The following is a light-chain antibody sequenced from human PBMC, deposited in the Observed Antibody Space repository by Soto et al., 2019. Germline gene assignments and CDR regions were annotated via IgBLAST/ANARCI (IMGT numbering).Light chain of an antibody. J-gene: IGKJ5*01. CDR3: QQFGSSPGFT. CDR1: QSVRSSY. Sequence: EIVLTQSPGTLSLSPGERATLSCRASQSVRSSYLAWYQQKPGQAPRLLIYGASSRATGIPDRFSGSGSGTDFTLTISRREPEDFAVYYCQQFGSSPGFTFGQGTRLEIK. V-gene: IGKV3-20*01. CDR2: GAS.